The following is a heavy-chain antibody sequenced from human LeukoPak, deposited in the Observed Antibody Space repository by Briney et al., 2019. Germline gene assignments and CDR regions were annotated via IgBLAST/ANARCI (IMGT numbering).Heavy chain of an antibody. Sequence: GGSLRLSCAASGFIVSTKYMTWVRQAPGKGLEWVSVIYSGGSTYYADSVKGRFTISRDNSKNTLYLQMNSLRAEDTAVYYCARPGIAVAGGAFDIWGQGTMVTVSS. CDR2: IYSGGST. D-gene: IGHD6-19*01. V-gene: IGHV3-53*01. CDR1: GFIVSTKY. CDR3: ARPGIAVAGGAFDI. J-gene: IGHJ3*02.